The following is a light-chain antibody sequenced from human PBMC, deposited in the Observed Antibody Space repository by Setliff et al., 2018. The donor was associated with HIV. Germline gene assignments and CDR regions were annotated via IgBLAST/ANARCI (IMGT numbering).Light chain of an antibody. Sequence: ALAPPDSVSGSPGQSLTISCTGTTRNVGGGHGYVSWYQQHPGKAPKLMISDVNNRPSGVSNRFSGSKSGNTASLTISGLQAEDEADYYCSSYTSSTPLYFFGTGTKVTVL. V-gene: IGLV2-14*03. CDR2: DVN. CDR3: SSYTSSTPLYF. J-gene: IGLJ1*01. CDR1: TRNVGGGHGY.